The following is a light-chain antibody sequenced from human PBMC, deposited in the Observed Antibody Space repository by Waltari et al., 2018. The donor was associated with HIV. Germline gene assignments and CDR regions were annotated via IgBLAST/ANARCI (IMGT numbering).Light chain of an antibody. CDR1: SGYVGVSNY. V-gene: IGLV2-14*03. CDR3: SSYSSTSAVL. Sequence: QSALTQPASVSGSPGQSITISCTGTSGYVGVSNYFSWYQHHPGKAPKLMIYDVSERPSGVSNRFSGSKSGSTAYLTISGLQAEDDSHYYCSSYSSTSAVLFGGGTKLTVL. CDR2: DVS. J-gene: IGLJ2*01.